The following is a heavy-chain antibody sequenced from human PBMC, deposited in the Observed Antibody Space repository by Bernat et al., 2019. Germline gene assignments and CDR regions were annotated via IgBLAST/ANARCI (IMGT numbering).Heavy chain of an antibody. Sequence: EVQLVESGGGLVKPGGSLRLSCAASGFTFSNAWMNWVRQAPGKGLEWVDRIKSKTDGGTTDYAAPVKGRFTISRDDSKNTLYLQMNSLKTEDTAVYYCTTEIVVVVAATPSRDYRGQGTLVTVSS. CDR3: TTEIVVVVAATPSRDY. CDR1: GFTFSNAW. J-gene: IGHJ4*02. V-gene: IGHV3-15*07. D-gene: IGHD2-15*01. CDR2: IKSKTDGGTT.